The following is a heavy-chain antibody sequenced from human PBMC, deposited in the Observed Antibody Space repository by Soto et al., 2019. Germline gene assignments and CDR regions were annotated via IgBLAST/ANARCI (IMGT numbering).Heavy chain of an antibody. J-gene: IGHJ6*02. Sequence: QVQLVQSGAEVKTPGASVKVSCKASGFTFAIYGITWVRQAPGQGLEWMGWINPYNGNTNYAQKFQGRVTMTTDTSTTTGYMELRRLRSDDTAVYYCARVVAAAPVYYGMDVWGQGTTVTVSS. CDR3: ARVVAAAPVYYGMDV. V-gene: IGHV1-18*01. CDR2: INPYNGNT. D-gene: IGHD2-15*01. CDR1: GFTFAIYG.